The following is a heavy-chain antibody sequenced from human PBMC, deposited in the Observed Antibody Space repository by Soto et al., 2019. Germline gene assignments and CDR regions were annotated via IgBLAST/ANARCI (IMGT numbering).Heavy chain of an antibody. J-gene: IGHJ4*02. CDR2: ISYDGSNE. Sequence: QVQLVESGGGVDQPGRSLRLSCAASGFTFSSYGMHWVRQAPGKGLEWVAVISYDGSNEYYADSVKGRFTISRDNSKNKLYLQMNSLRAEDTAVYYCAKDAGGSSYFDYWGQGTLVTVSS. V-gene: IGHV3-30*18. CDR1: GFTFSSYG. CDR3: AKDAGGSSYFDY. D-gene: IGHD1-26*01.